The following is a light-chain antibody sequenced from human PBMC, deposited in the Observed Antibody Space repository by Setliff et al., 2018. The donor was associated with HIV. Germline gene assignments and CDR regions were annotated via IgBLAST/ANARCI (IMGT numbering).Light chain of an antibody. CDR2: RND. V-gene: IGLV1-44*01. CDR1: SSNIGSNT. J-gene: IGLJ1*01. CDR3: AAWDDSLNGFYV. Sequence: QSVLTQPPSASGTPGPRVTIPCSGSSSNIGSNTVNWFQQLPGTAPKLLIYRNDQRPSGVPARFSGSKSGTSASLAISGLQSEDEADYYCAAWDDSLNGFYVFGTGTKVTVL.